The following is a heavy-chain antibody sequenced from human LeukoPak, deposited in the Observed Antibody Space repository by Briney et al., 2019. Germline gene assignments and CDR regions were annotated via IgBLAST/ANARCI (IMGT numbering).Heavy chain of an antibody. J-gene: IGHJ4*02. CDR2: INHSGST. V-gene: IGHV4-34*01. CDR3: VRDQPDPAGTGPRFDY. D-gene: IGHD1-1*01. Sequence: SETLSLTCAVYGGSFSGYYWSWIRQPPGKGLEWIGEINHSGSTNYNPSLKSRVTISVDTSKNQFSLKLSSVTAEDTGVYYCVRDQPDPAGTGPRFDYWGQGSLVTVSS. CDR1: GGSFSGYY.